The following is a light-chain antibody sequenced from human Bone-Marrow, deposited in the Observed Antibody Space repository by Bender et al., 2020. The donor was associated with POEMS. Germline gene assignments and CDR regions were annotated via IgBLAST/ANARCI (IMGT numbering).Light chain of an antibody. J-gene: IGLJ3*02. CDR1: SSDASLSNL. CDR3: FSYTNTITFV. V-gene: IGLV2-23*03. Sequence: QTALTQPASVSGSPGQSITISCTGTSSDASLSNLVSWYQQHPGKVPKLLIYEGSERPSGISSRFSGSKSGITASLTISGLQAEDEADYYCFSYTNTITFVFGGGTKVAVL. CDR2: EGS.